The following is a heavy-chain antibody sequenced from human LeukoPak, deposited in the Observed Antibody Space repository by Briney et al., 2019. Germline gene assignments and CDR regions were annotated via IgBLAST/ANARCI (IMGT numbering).Heavy chain of an antibody. V-gene: IGHV3-23*01. J-gene: IGHJ4*02. CDR2: ISGSGGST. Sequence: GGSLRLSCAASGFTFSSYAMSWVRQAPGKGLEWVSAISGSGGSTYYVDSVKGRFTTTTENSKNTLYLQINSLRAEDTAVYYCAKDQVTRDYAYFDYWGQGTLVTVSS. D-gene: IGHD4-17*01. CDR3: AKDQVTRDYAYFDY. CDR1: GFTFSSYA.